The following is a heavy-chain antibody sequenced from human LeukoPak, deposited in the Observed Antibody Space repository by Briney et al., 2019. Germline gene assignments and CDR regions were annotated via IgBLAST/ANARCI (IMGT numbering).Heavy chain of an antibody. J-gene: IGHJ4*02. V-gene: IGHV1-2*02. CDR3: AVLDYDSSGYSTNFDY. CDR2: INPNSGGT. D-gene: IGHD3-22*01. Sequence: ASVKVSCKASGYTFTGYYMHWVRQAPGQGLEWMGWINPNSGGTNYAQKFQGRVTMTRDTSISTAHMELSRLRSDDTAVYYCAVLDYDSSGYSTNFDYWGQGTLVTVSS. CDR1: GYTFTGYY.